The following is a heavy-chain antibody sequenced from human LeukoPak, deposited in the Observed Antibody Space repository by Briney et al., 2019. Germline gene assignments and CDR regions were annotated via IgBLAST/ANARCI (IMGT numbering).Heavy chain of an antibody. D-gene: IGHD6-13*01. CDR3: TRVGVAAGFPEYYFDY. J-gene: IGHJ4*02. V-gene: IGHV3-49*04. CDR2: IRSKAYGGTT. CDR1: GFTFGDYA. Sequence: GGSLRLSCTASGFTFGDYAMSWVRQAPGKGLEWVGFIRSKAYGGTTEYAASVKGRFTISRDDSKCIAYLQMNSLKTEDTAVYYCTRVGVAAGFPEYYFDYWGQGTLVTVSS.